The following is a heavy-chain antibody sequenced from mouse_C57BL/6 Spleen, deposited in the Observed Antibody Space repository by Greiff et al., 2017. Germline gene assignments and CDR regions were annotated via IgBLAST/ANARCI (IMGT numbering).Heavy chain of an antibody. CDR3: ARNSGDGFAY. CDR1: GFSLTSYG. J-gene: IGHJ3*01. Sequence: VQLQQSGPGLVPPSQSLSITCTVSGFSLTSYGVHWVRQSPGTGLEWLGVIWSGGSTDYNAAFISRLSISKDNSKSQVFFKMNSLQADDTAIYYCARNSGDGFAYWGQGTLVTVSA. CDR2: IWSGGST. D-gene: IGHD3-1*01. V-gene: IGHV2-2*01.